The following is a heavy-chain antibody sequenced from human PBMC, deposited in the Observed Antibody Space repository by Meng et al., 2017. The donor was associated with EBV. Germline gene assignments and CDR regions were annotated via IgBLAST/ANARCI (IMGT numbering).Heavy chain of an antibody. V-gene: IGHV1-18*01. CDR3: ARGTPGRRYADY. J-gene: IGHJ4*02. D-gene: IGHD3-10*01. CDR2: LDAHDYDR. Sequence: NPVQPVAEYNNPGAALQFSVKSSYATFTGYGVSWVRQAPGQGLEWIAWLDAHDYDRSHAPKFKGRVTVTADRPTATAYMKLPTLRSDDTGVYYCARGTPGRRYADYWGQGTLVTVSS. CDR1: YATFTGYG.